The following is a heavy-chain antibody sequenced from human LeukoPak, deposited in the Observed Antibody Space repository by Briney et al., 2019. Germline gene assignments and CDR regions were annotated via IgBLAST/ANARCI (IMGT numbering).Heavy chain of an antibody. D-gene: IGHD3-22*01. V-gene: IGHV3-48*01. Sequence: GGSLRLSCAASGFTFSSYAVSWVRQAPGKGLEWLSYISGSSSPIYYADSVKGRFTISRDNAKNSLYLQMNSLRVEDTAVYYCARSSGYPYFDYWGQGTLVTVSS. CDR1: GFTFSSYA. CDR2: ISGSSSPI. CDR3: ARSSGYPYFDY. J-gene: IGHJ4*02.